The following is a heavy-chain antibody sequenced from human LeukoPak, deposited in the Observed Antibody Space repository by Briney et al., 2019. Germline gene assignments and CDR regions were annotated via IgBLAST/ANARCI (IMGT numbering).Heavy chain of an antibody. D-gene: IGHD5-12*01. Sequence: GGSLRLSCAASGFTFSSYAMHWVRQAPGKGLEWVAVISYDGSNKYYADSVKGRFTISRDNSKNTLYLQMNSLRAEDTAVYYCARGLPRALLRLIVATITGFDYWGQGTLVTVSS. V-gene: IGHV3-30-3*01. CDR2: ISYDGSNK. CDR1: GFTFSSYA. J-gene: IGHJ4*02. CDR3: ARGLPRALLRLIVATITGFDY.